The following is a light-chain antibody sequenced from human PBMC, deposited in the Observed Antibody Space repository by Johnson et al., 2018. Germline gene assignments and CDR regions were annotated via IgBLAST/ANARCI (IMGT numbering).Light chain of an antibody. V-gene: IGLV1-51*02. J-gene: IGLJ1*01. CDR3: GTWDSSLSAGNV. CDR1: SSNIGNNY. Sequence: QSVLTQPPSVSAAPGQKVTISCSGSSSNIGNNYVSWYQQLPGTAPKLLIYENNKRPSGIPDRFSGSKSGTSATLGIPGLQPGDEAENYSGTWDSSLSAGNVFGTGTKVTCL. CDR2: ENN.